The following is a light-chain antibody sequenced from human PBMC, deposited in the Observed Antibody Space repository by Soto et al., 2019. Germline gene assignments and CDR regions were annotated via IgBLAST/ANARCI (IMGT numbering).Light chain of an antibody. CDR1: QSISSY. V-gene: IGKV1-39*01. CDR2: AAS. Sequence: IQMTQSPSSLSASVGDRVTITCRASQSISSYLNWYQQKPGKAPKLLIYAASSSQSGVPSRFSGSGSGTDFTLTISSLQPEDFATYSCQQSYSTPMYTFGQGTKVDIK. CDR3: QQSYSTPMYT. J-gene: IGKJ2*01.